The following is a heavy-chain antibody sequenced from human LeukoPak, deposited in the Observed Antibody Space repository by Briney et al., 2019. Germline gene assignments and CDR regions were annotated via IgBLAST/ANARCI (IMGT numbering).Heavy chain of an antibody. D-gene: IGHD3-10*01. V-gene: IGHV1-8*02. J-gene: IGHJ4*02. Sequence: VASVKVSCKASGYTFTGYYMHWVRQAPGQGLEWMGWMNPNSGNTGCPQKFQGRVIMTRNTSISTVYMELSSLRSEDTAVYYCARGRAATMVRGVTPRFYYFDYWGQGTLVTVSS. CDR3: ARGRAATMVRGVTPRFYYFDY. CDR1: GYTFTGYY. CDR2: MNPNSGNT.